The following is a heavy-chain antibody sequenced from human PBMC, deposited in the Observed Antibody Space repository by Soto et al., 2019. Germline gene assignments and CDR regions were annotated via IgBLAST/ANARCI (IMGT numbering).Heavy chain of an antibody. Sequence: GASVKVSCKASGYTFTSYGISWVLQAPGQGLEWMGWISAYNGNTNYAQKLQGRVTMTTDTSTSTAYMELRSLRSDDTAVYYCARDPRTDYYDSSGTLGPWGQGTLVTVSS. CDR2: ISAYNGNT. J-gene: IGHJ5*02. V-gene: IGHV1-18*04. D-gene: IGHD3-22*01. CDR3: ARDPRTDYYDSSGTLGP. CDR1: GYTFTSYG.